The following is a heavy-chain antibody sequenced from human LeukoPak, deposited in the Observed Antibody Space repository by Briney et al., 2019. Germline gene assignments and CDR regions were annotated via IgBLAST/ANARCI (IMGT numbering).Heavy chain of an antibody. CDR2: INAGNGNT. CDR3: ARPVTRDAFDI. J-gene: IGHJ3*02. D-gene: IGHD4-17*01. V-gene: IGHV1-3*01. CDR1: GYTFTSYA. Sequence: ASVKVSCKASGYTFTSYAMHWVRQAPGQRLEWMGWINAGNGNTKYSQKFQGRVTMTRNTSIRAASMELSSQRSEDTAGYDCARPVTRDAFDIWGQGTMVTVSS.